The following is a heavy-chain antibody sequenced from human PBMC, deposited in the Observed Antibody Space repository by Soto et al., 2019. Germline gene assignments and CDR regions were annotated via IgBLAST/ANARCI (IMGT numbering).Heavy chain of an antibody. D-gene: IGHD6-19*01. CDR3: ARHDGFSSGWIFDY. Sequence: SETLSLTCTVSGGSITSRTYSWGWIRQPPGKTLEWIGTIYYHGNTYSSPSLKSRVTISVDTSNNQLSLKLRSVTAADTAVYYCARHDGFSSGWIFDYWGHGTLVTVSS. J-gene: IGHJ4*01. V-gene: IGHV4-39*01. CDR2: IYYHGNT. CDR1: GGSITSRTYS.